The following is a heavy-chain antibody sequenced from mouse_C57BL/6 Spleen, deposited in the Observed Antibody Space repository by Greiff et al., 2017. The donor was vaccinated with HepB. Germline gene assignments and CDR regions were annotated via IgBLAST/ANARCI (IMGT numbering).Heavy chain of an antibody. CDR1: GFNIKDDY. D-gene: IGHD2-1*01. CDR2: IDPENGDT. CDR3: TTQGGNFVR. V-gene: IGHV14-4*01. J-gene: IGHJ3*02. Sequence: VQLQQSGAELVRPGASVKLSCTASGFNIKDDYMHWVKQRPEQGLEWIGWIDPENGDTEYASKFQGKATITADTSSNTAYLQLSSLTSEDTAVYYCTTQGGNFVRWGQGTLVTVSA.